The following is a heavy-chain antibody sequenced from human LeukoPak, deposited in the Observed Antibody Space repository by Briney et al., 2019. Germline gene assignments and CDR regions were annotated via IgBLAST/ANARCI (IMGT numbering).Heavy chain of an antibody. D-gene: IGHD2/OR15-2a*01. Sequence: TGGSLRLSCAASGFTVSSNYMSWVRQAPGKGLEWVSYISSSGSTKYYADSVKGRFTISRDNARNSLYLQMNSLRAEDTAVYFCARGGLSIMGYWGQGTLVTVSS. CDR3: ARGGLSIMGY. J-gene: IGHJ4*02. CDR2: ISSSGSTK. CDR1: GFTVSSNY. V-gene: IGHV3-11*01.